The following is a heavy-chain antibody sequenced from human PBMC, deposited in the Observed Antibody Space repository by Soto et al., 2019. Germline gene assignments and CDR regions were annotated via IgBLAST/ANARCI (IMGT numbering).Heavy chain of an antibody. V-gene: IGHV1-18*01. CDR1: GYTFTSYA. J-gene: IGHJ4*02. CDR3: ARDHGGGITLE. CDR2: ISAYNGNT. D-gene: IGHD3-16*01. Sequence: QVQLVQSGAEVKKPGASVKVSCKTSGYTFTSYAISWVRQAPGQGLEWMGWISAYNGNTKYAQKLQGRVTMTTDTPTSTAYMDLRSLRSDATAVYYCARDHGGGITLEWGQGTQVTVSS.